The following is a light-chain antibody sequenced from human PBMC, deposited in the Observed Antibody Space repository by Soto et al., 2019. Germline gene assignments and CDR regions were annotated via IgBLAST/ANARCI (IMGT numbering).Light chain of an antibody. CDR1: RSNIGAGYD. J-gene: IGLJ3*02. CDR2: GNS. Sequence: QPVLTQPPSVSGAPGQRVTISCTGRRSNIGAGYDVHWYQQLPGTAPKLLIYGNSNRPSGVPDRFSGSKSGTSASLAITGLRAEDEADYYCQSYDSSLSGWVFGGGTKLTVL. CDR3: QSYDSSLSGWV. V-gene: IGLV1-40*01.